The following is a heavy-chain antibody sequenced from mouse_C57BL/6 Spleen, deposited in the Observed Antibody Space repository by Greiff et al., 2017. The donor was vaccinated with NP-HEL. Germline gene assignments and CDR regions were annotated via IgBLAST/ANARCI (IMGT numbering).Heavy chain of an antibody. CDR1: GYTFTSYW. CDR3: ARARGDYDDYYAMDY. Sequence: QVQLQQPGAELVRPGSSVKLSCKASGYTFTSYWMDWVKQRPGQGLEWIGNIYPSDSETHYNQKFKDKATLTVDKSSSTAYMQLSSLTSEDSAVYYCARARGDYDDYYAMDYWGQGTSVTVSS. CDR2: IYPSDSET. D-gene: IGHD2-4*01. J-gene: IGHJ4*01. V-gene: IGHV1-61*01.